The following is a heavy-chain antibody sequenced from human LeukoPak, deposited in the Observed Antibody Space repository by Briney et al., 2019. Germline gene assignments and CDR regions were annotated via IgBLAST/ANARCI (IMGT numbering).Heavy chain of an antibody. V-gene: IGHV4-30-4*01. CDR1: GGSISSGDYY. CDR3: ARDKGIRAWIQLSSQSGNWFDP. J-gene: IGHJ5*02. CDR2: IYYSGST. D-gene: IGHD5-18*01. Sequence: PSETLTLTCTVSGGSISSGDYYWSWIRQPPGKGLEWIGYIYYSGSTYYNPSLKSRVTISVDTSKSQFSLKLSSVTAADTAVYYCARDKGIRAWIQLSSQSGNWFDPWGQGTLVTVSS.